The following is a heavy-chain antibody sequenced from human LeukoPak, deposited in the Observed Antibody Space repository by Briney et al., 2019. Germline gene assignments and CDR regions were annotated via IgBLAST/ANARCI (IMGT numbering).Heavy chain of an antibody. CDR1: GFTFSSYD. Sequence: GGSLRLSCAASGFTFSSYDMYWVRQAPGKGLDWVAFVRYDGSQKYYADSVKGRFTLSRDNSKNTLYLQMNSLRAEDTAVYYCAKDPPLQYSGSYTDYWGQGTLVTVSS. CDR2: VRYDGSQK. J-gene: IGHJ4*02. V-gene: IGHV3-30*02. CDR3: AKDPPLQYSGSYTDY. D-gene: IGHD1-26*01.